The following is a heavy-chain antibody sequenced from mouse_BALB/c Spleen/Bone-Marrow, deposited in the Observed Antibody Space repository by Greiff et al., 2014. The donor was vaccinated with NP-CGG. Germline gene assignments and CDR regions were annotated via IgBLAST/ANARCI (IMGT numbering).Heavy chain of an antibody. J-gene: IGHJ4*01. CDR1: GFSLTSYG. Sequence: VQLQQSGPGLVAPSQSLSITCTVSGFSLTSYGVHWVRQPPGKVLEWLGVIWAGGSTNYNSALMSRLSISKDNSKSQVFLRMNSLQTDDTAMYYCARGSYYEGAMDYWGQGTSVTVSS. CDR3: ARGSYYEGAMDY. D-gene: IGHD1-1*01. CDR2: IWAGGST. V-gene: IGHV2-9*02.